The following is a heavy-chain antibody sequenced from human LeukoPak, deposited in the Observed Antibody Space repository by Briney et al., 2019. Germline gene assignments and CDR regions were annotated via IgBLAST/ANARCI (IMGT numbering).Heavy chain of an antibody. V-gene: IGHV4-39*01. D-gene: IGHD5-18*01. CDR3: ATVDTAMVGRYFDY. CDR1: GGSISSSSYY. J-gene: IGHJ4*02. Sequence: SETLSLTCTVAGGSISSSSYYWRWIRQPPGKGLEWIGRIYYSGGTYNNPSLKRGVTISVDTSKNQFSLKLSSVTAADAAVYYCATVDTAMVGRYFDYWGQGTLVTVSS. CDR2: IYYSGGT.